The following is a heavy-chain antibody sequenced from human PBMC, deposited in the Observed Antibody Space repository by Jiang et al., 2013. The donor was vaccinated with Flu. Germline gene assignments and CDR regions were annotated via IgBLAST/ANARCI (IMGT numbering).Heavy chain of an antibody. CDR1: GDSVSSNSAA. J-gene: IGHJ6*03. V-gene: IGHV6-1*01. CDR3: AREGTDLYYYYYYYMDV. CDR2: TYYRSKWYN. Sequence: QTLSLTCAISGDSVSSNSAAWNWIRQSPSRGLEWLGRTYYRSKWYNDYAVSVKSRITINPDTSKNQFSLQLNSVTPEDTAVYYCAREGTDLYYYYYYYMDVWGKGTTVTVSS. D-gene: IGHD1-1*01.